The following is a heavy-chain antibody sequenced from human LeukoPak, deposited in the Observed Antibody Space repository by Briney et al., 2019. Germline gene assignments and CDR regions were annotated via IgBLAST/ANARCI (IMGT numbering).Heavy chain of an antibody. Sequence: PSETLSLTCAVYGGSFSGYYWSWIRQPPGKGLEWIGEINHSGSTNYNPSLKSRVTISVDTSKNQFSLKLSSVTAADTAVYYCARDGTSISNWFDPWGQGTLVTVSS. D-gene: IGHD3-3*02. CDR2: INHSGST. CDR1: GGSFSGYY. V-gene: IGHV4-34*01. J-gene: IGHJ5*02. CDR3: ARDGTSISNWFDP.